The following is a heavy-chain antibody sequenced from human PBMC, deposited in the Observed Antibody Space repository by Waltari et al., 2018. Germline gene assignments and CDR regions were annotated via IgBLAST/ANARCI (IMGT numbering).Heavy chain of an antibody. J-gene: IGHJ1*01. Sequence: QLQLQESGPGLVKPSETLSLTCTVSGGSISTNYNWGWIRQPPGKGLGWMGNMQYRGSTFYNPSVKSRVTIAVDTSKNQFSLRLRSVGAADTAVYFCGRIAFGDDGGYFQHWGQGTLVTVSS. V-gene: IGHV4-39*01. CDR2: MQYRGST. D-gene: IGHD4-17*01. CDR1: GGSISTNYN. CDR3: GRIAFGDDGGYFQH.